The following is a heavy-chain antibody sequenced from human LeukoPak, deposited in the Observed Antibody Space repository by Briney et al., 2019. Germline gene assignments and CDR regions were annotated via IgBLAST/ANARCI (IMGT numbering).Heavy chain of an antibody. J-gene: IGHJ3*02. V-gene: IGHV1-2*02. CDR1: GYTFTGYY. CDR3: AGSQAGVVVAAGGSRAFDI. CDR2: INPNSGGT. D-gene: IGHD2-15*01. Sequence: ASVKVSCKASGYTFTGYYMHWVRQAPGQGLEWMGWINPNSGGTNYAQKFQGRVTMTRDTSISTAYMELSRLRSDDTAVYYCAGSQAGVVVAAGGSRAFDIWGQGTMVTVSS.